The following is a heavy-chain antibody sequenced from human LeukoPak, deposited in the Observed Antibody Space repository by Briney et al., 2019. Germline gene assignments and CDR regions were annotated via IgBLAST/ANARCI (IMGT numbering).Heavy chain of an antibody. Sequence: GGSLRLSCAASGFTFSSYSMNWVRQAPGKGLEWVSYISSSSSTIYYADSVKGRFTISRDNSKNTLCLQMNNLRAEDTAVYYCARVGWDDFWSGHVSWGQGTLVTVSS. CDR3: ARVGWDDFWSGHVS. CDR1: GFTFSSYS. D-gene: IGHD3-3*01. J-gene: IGHJ5*02. V-gene: IGHV3-48*01. CDR2: ISSSSSTI.